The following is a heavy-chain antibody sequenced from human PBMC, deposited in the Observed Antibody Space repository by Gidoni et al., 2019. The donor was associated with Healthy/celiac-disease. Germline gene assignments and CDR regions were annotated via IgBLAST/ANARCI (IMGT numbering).Heavy chain of an antibody. CDR1: GWSFSGYN. Sequence: QVQLQQWGAGLLKPSETLSLTCAVYGWSFSGYNWSWIRQPPGKGLDWIGEIKHSGRTNYNPSLKSRVTIAVDTSKNQFSLKLSSGTAADTAVYYCARGLTMIVEVPCYWGQGTLGTVSS. V-gene: IGHV4-34*01. CDR3: ARGLTMIVEVPCY. J-gene: IGHJ4*02. D-gene: IGHD3-22*01. CDR2: IKHSGRT.